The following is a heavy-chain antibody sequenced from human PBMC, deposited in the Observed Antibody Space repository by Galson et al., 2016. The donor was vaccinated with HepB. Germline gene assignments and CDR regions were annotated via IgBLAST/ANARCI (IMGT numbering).Heavy chain of an antibody. D-gene: IGHD7-27*01. J-gene: IGHJ6*02. CDR3: VRGGLGV. V-gene: IGHV1-69*13. CDR1: GGTFSSYA. CDR2: IIPIYGTT. Sequence: SVKVSCKASGGTFSSYAISWVRQAPGQGLEWMGGIIPIYGTTNFAQKFQGRVTITADESMTTAYMELSSLRYDDTAVYYCVRGGLGVWGQGTTVTVSS.